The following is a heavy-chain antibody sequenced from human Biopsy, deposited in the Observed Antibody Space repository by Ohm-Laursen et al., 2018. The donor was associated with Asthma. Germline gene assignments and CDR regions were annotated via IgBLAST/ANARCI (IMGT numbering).Heavy chain of an antibody. J-gene: IGHJ3*02. Sequence: SLRLSCSASGFTVSTNGMSWVRQPPGKGVEWVSVIYSGGGTYYADSVQGRVTISRDNSKNTLSLQMNSLRAEDTAVYYCARAYGGSFFSGSFDIWGQGIMVTVSS. CDR2: IYSGGGT. V-gene: IGHV3-53*01. CDR3: ARAYGGSFFSGSFDI. D-gene: IGHD4-23*01. CDR1: GFTVSTNG.